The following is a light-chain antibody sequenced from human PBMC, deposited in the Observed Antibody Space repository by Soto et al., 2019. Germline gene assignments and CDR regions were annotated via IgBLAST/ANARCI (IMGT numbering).Light chain of an antibody. CDR3: QQYNSYSPT. CDR1: QSISSW. Sequence: DIQMTQSPSTLSASVGDRVTITCRASQSISSWLAWYQQKPGKAPKLLIYDASSLESGVPSRFRGSGSGTEFTLTISSLQTDDFATYYCQQYNSYSPTFGQGTKVDIK. CDR2: DAS. J-gene: IGKJ1*01. V-gene: IGKV1-5*01.